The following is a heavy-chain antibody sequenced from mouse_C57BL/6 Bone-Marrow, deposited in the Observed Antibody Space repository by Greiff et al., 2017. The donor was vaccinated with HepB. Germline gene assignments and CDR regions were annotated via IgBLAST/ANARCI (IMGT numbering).Heavy chain of an antibody. D-gene: IGHD2-1*01. CDR2: IHPNSGST. CDR3: ARDYGNFYYYAMDY. CDR1: GYTFTSYW. V-gene: IGHV1-64*01. J-gene: IGHJ4*01. Sequence: QVQLQQPGAELVKPGASVKLSCKASGYTFTSYWMHWVKQRPGQGLEWIGMIHPNSGSTNYNEKFKSKATLTVDKSSSTAYMQLSSLTSEDSAVYYCARDYGNFYYYAMDYWGQGTSVTVSS.